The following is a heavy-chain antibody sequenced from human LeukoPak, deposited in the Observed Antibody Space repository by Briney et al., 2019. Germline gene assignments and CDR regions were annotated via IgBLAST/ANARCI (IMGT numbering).Heavy chain of an antibody. CDR2: INHSGST. CDR3: ARGLNYGSGSYLY. D-gene: IGHD3-10*01. Sequence: SETLSLTCAVYGGSFSGYYWSWIRQPPGKGLEWIGEINHSGSTNYNPSLKSRVTISVDTSKNQFSLKLSSVTAADTAVYYCARGLNYGSGSYLYWGQGTLVTVSS. J-gene: IGHJ4*02. CDR1: GGSFSGYY. V-gene: IGHV4-34*01.